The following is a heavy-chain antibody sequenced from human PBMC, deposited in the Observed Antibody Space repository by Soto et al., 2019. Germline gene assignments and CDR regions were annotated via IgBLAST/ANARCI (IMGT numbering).Heavy chain of an antibody. V-gene: IGHV3-33*05. CDR2: ILNDGSDQ. CDR1: GFTFSNYG. CDR3: ARDDDRPDNGLDM. J-gene: IGHJ3*02. D-gene: IGHD2-8*01. Sequence: QVQLVESGGGVVQPGRSLRLSCAASGFTFSNYGMHWVRQAPGKGLEWLAVILNDGSDQNYGDSVKGRFTISRDNSKNTLYLQINSLRVEDTAVYYCARDDDRPDNGLDMWGQGTKVNVSS.